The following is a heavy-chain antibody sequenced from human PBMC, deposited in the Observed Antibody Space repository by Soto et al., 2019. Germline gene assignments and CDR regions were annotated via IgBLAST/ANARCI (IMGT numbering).Heavy chain of an antibody. Sequence: QVQLVQSGAEVKKPGSSVKVSCKASGGTFSSYAISWVRQAPGQGLEWMGGIIPIFGTANYAQKFQGRVTITADESTSTVYMELSSLRSEDTAVYYCARDRTPYYYDSSGYENFDYWGQGTLVTVSS. D-gene: IGHD3-22*01. V-gene: IGHV1-69*01. CDR3: ARDRTPYYYDSSGYENFDY. CDR2: IIPIFGTA. J-gene: IGHJ4*02. CDR1: GGTFSSYA.